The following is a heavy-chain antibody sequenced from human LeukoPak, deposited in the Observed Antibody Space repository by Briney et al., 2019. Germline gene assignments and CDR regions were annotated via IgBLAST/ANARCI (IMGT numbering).Heavy chain of an antibody. J-gene: IGHJ4*02. CDR3: ARDRNYFDY. V-gene: IGHV3-33*01. Sequence: PGGSLRLSCAASGFTFSSCGMHWVRQAPGKGLEWVAVIWYDGSNKYYAESVKGRFTISRDNSKNTLYLQMNSLRAEDTAVYYCARDRNYFDYWGQGTLVTVSS. CDR1: GFTFSSCG. CDR2: IWYDGSNK.